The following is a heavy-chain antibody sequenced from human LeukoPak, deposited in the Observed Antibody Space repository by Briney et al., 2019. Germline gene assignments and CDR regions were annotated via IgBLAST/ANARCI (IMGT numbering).Heavy chain of an antibody. CDR2: ISYDGSNK. Sequence: GRSRRLSCTASGFTFRNYGMHWVRQAPGKGLEWVAVISYDGSNKYYADSVKGRFTISRDNSKNTVYLQMNSLRADDTAVYHCAKGGRRHYGDYVAFWGQGTLVTVSS. V-gene: IGHV3-30*12. CDR3: AKGGRRHYGDYVAF. J-gene: IGHJ4*02. CDR1: GFTFRNYG. D-gene: IGHD4-17*01.